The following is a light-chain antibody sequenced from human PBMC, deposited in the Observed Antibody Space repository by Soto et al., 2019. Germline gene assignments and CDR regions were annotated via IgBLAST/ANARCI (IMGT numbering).Light chain of an antibody. Sequence: DIQMTQSPSSLSASVGDRVTITCRASRGINNYFSWFQQKPGKAPKSLIYAAFSLHTGVPSKFSGNASGTDFTLTISSLQPEDFATYYCQQYDTLPRTFDQGTKVEIK. V-gene: IGKV1-16*02. CDR2: AAF. CDR3: QQYDTLPRT. J-gene: IGKJ1*01. CDR1: RGINNY.